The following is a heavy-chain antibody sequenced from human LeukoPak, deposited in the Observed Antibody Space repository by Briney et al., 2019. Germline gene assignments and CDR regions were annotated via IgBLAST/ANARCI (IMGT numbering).Heavy chain of an antibody. V-gene: IGHV3-30*03. Sequence: HAGRSLRLSCAASGFTFSSYGMHWVRQAPGKGLEWVAVISYDGSNKYYADSVKGRFTISRDNSKNTLYLQMNSLRAEDTAVYYCASAGVQYCSGGSCYVGYYYYGMDVWGQGTTVTVSS. CDR2: ISYDGSNK. D-gene: IGHD2-15*01. CDR3: ASAGVQYCSGGSCYVGYYYYGMDV. J-gene: IGHJ6*02. CDR1: GFTFSSYG.